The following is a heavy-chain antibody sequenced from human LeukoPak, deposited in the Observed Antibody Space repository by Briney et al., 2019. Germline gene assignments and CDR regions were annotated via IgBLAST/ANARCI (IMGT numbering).Heavy chain of an antibody. CDR3: AGANSGSYPFDY. CDR2: IIPIFGTA. D-gene: IGHD1-26*01. Sequence: SVKVSCKASGGTFTSYAISWVRHAPGQGLEWKGGIIPIFGTANYAQKFQGRVTITTDESTSTAYMELSSLRSEDTAVYYCAGANSGSYPFDYWGQGTLVTVSS. CDR1: GGTFTSYA. V-gene: IGHV1-69*05. J-gene: IGHJ4*02.